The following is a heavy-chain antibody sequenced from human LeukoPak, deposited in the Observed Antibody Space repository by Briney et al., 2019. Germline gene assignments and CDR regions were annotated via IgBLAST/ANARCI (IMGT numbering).Heavy chain of an antibody. CDR1: GGSFSGYY. V-gene: IGHV4-34*01. CDR3: ARGLSSKPYIVRRPEKKYMDV. CDR2: INHSGST. J-gene: IGHJ6*03. Sequence: SETLSLTCAVYGGSFSGYYWSWIRQPPGKGLEWIGEINHSGSTNYNPSLKSRVTISVDTSKNQFSLKLSSVTAADTAVYYCARGLSSKPYIVRRPEKKYMDVWGKGTTVTVS. D-gene: IGHD2-15*01.